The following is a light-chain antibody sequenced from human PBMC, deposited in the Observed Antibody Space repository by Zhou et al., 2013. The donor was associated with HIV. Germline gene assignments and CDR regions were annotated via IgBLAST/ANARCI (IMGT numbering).Light chain of an antibody. CDR3: QQYDSSPRT. CDR1: QSVGSY. J-gene: IGKJ1*01. Sequence: EIVLTQSPATLSLSPGERATLSCRTSQSVGSYLNWYHQKPGQAPRLLIFDASNRATGIPARFSGSGSGTDFTLTISRLEPEDFAVYYCQQYDSSPRTFGQGTKVEIK. V-gene: IGKV3-20*01. CDR2: DAS.